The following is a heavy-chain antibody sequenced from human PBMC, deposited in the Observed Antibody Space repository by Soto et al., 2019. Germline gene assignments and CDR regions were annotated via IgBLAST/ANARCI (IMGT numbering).Heavy chain of an antibody. D-gene: IGHD2-21*01. CDR1: GFVSNDYD. J-gene: IGHJ5*02. V-gene: IGHV3-30*03. Sequence: QVQLAESGGGLVQPGRSLRLSCATSGFVSNDYDIHWVRQAPGKGLAWLASISYDGRNKYYADSVKGRFTISRDNSKNTLSLQKNRLGAEDTAGYYCSRRIKGRLDAWGPGTLVTVSS. CDR2: ISYDGRNK. CDR3: SRRIKGRLDA.